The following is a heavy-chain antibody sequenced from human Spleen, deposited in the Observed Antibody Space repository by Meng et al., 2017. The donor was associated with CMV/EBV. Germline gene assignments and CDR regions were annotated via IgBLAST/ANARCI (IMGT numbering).Heavy chain of an antibody. D-gene: IGHD5-18*01. CDR3: ARDGEAAMVTATHY. CDR1: GGTFNRYT. Sequence: ASVKVSCKASGGTFNRYTFSWVRQAPGQGLEWMGWINPKSGGTNYAQKFQGRVTMTRDTSISTVYMELSRLRSDDTAVYYCARDGEAAMVTATHYWGQGTLVTVSS. J-gene: IGHJ4*02. V-gene: IGHV1-2*02. CDR2: INPKSGGT.